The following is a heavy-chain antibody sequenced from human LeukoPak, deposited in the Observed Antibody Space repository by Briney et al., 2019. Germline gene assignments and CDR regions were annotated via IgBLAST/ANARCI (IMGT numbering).Heavy chain of an antibody. CDR2: IYYSGST. V-gene: IGHV4-59*01. CDR1: GGSISSYY. CDR3: ARGGRAWFGELLQFDY. J-gene: IGHJ4*02. Sequence: SETLSLTCTVSGGSISSYYWSWIRQRPGKGLEWIGYIYYSGSTNYNPSLKSRVTISVDTSKNQFSLKLSSVTAADTTVYYCARGGRAWFGELLQFDYWGQGTLVTVSS. D-gene: IGHD3-10*01.